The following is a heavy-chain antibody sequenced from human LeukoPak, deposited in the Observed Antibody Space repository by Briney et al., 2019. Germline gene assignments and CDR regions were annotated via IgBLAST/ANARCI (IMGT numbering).Heavy chain of an antibody. CDR2: IKSKTDGGTT. V-gene: IGHV3-15*01. D-gene: IGHD6-13*01. CDR3: AKQLPGYSSSWPDYNWFDP. CDR1: GFTFSNAW. J-gene: IGHJ5*02. Sequence: GGSLRLSCAASGFTFSNAWMNWVRQAPGKGLEWVGRIKSKTDGGTTDYAAPVKGRFTISRDDSINTLSLQMNSLRAEDTAVYYCAKQLPGYSSSWPDYNWFDPWGQGTLVTVSS.